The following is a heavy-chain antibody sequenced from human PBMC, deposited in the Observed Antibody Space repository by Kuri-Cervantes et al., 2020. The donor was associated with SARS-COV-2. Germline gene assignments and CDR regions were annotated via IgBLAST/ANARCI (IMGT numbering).Heavy chain of an antibody. J-gene: IGHJ4*02. CDR2: IKSKTDGGTT. CDR3: TATRDKDIVVVPAAIPGPNFDY. CDR1: GFTFSNAW. D-gene: IGHD2-2*02. V-gene: IGHV3-15*01. Sequence: GESLKISCAASGFTFSNAWMSWVRQAPGKGLEWVGRIKSKTDGGTTDYAAPVKGRFTISRDDSKNTLYLQMNSLKTEDTAVYYCTATRDKDIVVVPAAIPGPNFDYWGQGTLVTVSS.